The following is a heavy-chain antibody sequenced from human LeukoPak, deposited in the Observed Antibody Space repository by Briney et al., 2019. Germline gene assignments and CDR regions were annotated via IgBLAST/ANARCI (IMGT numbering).Heavy chain of an antibody. Sequence: PGGSLRLSCAASGFTFSGSAMHWVRQASGKGLEWIGRIRSKANSYATAYAASVKGRFTISRDDSKNTAYLQMNSLKTEDTAVYYCTRRPPYSNSPVGFDPWGQGTLVTVSS. CDR1: GFTFSGSA. CDR2: IRSKANSYAT. CDR3: TRRPPYSNSPVGFDP. J-gene: IGHJ5*02. D-gene: IGHD6-13*01. V-gene: IGHV3-73*01.